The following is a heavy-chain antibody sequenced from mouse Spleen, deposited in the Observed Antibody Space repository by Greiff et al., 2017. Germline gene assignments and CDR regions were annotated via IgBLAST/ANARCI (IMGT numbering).Heavy chain of an antibody. CDR1: GYTFTSYT. Sequence: VQLVESGAELARPGASVKMSCKASGYTFTSYTMHWVKQRPGQGLEWIGYINPSSGYTKYNQKFKDKATLTADKSSSTAYMQLSSLTSEDSAVYYCAREGITTVVAKDYYYAMDYWGQGTSVTVSS. V-gene: IGHV1-4*01. J-gene: IGHJ4*01. D-gene: IGHD1-1*01. CDR3: AREGITTVVAKDYYYAMDY. CDR2: INPSSGYT.